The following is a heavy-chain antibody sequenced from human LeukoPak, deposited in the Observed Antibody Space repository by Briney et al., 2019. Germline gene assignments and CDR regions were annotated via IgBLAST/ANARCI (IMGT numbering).Heavy chain of an antibody. J-gene: IGHJ3*02. Sequence: GRSLRLSCAASGFTFSSYAMHWVRQAPGKGLEWVAVISYDGSNKYYADSVKGRFTISRDNSKNTLYLQMNSLRAEDTAVYYCARGDSSGYYHRCAFDIWGQGTMVTVSS. CDR2: ISYDGSNK. D-gene: IGHD3-22*01. CDR1: GFTFSSYA. CDR3: ARGDSSGYYHRCAFDI. V-gene: IGHV3-30*04.